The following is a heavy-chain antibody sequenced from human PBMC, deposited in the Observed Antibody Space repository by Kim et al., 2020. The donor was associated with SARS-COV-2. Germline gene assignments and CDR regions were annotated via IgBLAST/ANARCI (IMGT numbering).Heavy chain of an antibody. CDR1: GFTFSSYV. CDR3: ARRGYQLPNYHTFDI. Sequence: GGSLRLSCAASGFTFSSYVMNWARQAPGRGLEWVSTISPGGVSTYYADSVKGRFTISRDNSKNTLYLQMNSLRAEDTAIYYCARRGYQLPNYHTFDIWGQGTMVTVFS. V-gene: IGHV3-23*01. D-gene: IGHD2-2*01. CDR2: ISPGGVST. J-gene: IGHJ3*02.